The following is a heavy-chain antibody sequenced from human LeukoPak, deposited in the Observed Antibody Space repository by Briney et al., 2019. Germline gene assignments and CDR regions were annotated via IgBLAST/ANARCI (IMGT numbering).Heavy chain of an antibody. V-gene: IGHV4-38-2*02. CDR3: AREANRPSFQY. J-gene: IGHJ4*02. CDR2: MFHSGSR. Sequence: SETLSLSCAVSGYSIRSGFYWGWIRQPPGKGLEWIASMFHSGSRYYNPSLRSRAVISLDTSKNQLFLKLTSVTAADTAVYYCAREANRPSFQYWGLGALVTVSS. CDR1: GYSIRSGFY.